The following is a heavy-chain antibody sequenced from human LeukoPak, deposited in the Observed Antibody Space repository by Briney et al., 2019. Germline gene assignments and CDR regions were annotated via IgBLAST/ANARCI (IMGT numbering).Heavy chain of an antibody. CDR3: MPGRGY. CDR1: GFPFQSYW. Sequence: PGGSLRLSCTASGFPFQSYWMNWVRQAPGKGLELVANINADGSDKYFMDSAKGRFSISRDNANNRLYLQMTSLRAEDTAVYYCMPGRGYWGQGTLVAVSS. V-gene: IGHV3-7*01. J-gene: IGHJ4*02. D-gene: IGHD2-8*02. CDR2: INADGSDK.